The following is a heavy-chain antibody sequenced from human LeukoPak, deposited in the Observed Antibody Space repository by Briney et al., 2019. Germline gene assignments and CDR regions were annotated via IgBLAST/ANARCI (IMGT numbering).Heavy chain of an antibody. CDR1: GYTFTSYG. J-gene: IGHJ5*02. CDR2: ISAYNGNT. Sequence: GASVKVSCKASGYTFTSYGISWMRQAPGQGLEWMGWISAYNGNTNYAQKLQGRVTMTTDTSTSTAYMELRSLRSDDTAVYYCARDKLRFLEWLGDNWFDPWGQGTLVTVSS. D-gene: IGHD3-3*01. CDR3: ARDKLRFLEWLGDNWFDP. V-gene: IGHV1-18*01.